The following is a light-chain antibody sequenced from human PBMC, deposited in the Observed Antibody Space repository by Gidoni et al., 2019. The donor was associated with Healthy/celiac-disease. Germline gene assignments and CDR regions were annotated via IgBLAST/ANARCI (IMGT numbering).Light chain of an antibody. V-gene: IGKV3-11*01. Sequence: EIVLTQSPATLSLSPGERATLSCRASQSVSSDLAWYQQKPGQAPRLLIYDASNRSTGIQARFSGSGSGTDFTLTISSLEPEDFAVYYCQQRSNWPTFXGXTKVEIK. CDR1: QSVSSD. CDR3: QQRSNWPT. CDR2: DAS. J-gene: IGKJ4*01.